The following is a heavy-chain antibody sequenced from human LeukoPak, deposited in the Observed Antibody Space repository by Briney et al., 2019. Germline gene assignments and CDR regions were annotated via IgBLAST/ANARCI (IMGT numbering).Heavy chain of an antibody. J-gene: IGHJ4*01. CDR2: ISSSSSYI. CDR3: ARVTGSSSFAY. Sequence: SGGSLRLSCAASGFTFSSYSMNWVRQAPGKGLEWVSSISSSSSYIYYADSVKGRFTISRDNAKNSLYLQMNSLRAEDTAVYYCARVTGSSSFAYWGQEPWSPSPQ. CDR1: GFTFSSYS. D-gene: IGHD6-13*01. V-gene: IGHV3-21*01.